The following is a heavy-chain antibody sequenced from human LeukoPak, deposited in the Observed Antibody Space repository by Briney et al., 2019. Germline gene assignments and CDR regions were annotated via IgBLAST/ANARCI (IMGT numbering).Heavy chain of an antibody. V-gene: IGHV3-49*04. CDR3: TRGGSGIVLMVYAIDY. CDR1: GFAFCDYA. D-gene: IGHD2-8*01. CDR2: IRSKAYGGTT. J-gene: IGHJ4*02. Sequence: TGGSLRLSCTASGFAFCDYAMSWVRQAPGKGLEWVGFIRSKAYGGTTEYAASVKGRFTISRDDSKSIAYLQMNSLKTEDTAVYYCTRGGSGIVLMVYAIDYWGQGTLVTVSS.